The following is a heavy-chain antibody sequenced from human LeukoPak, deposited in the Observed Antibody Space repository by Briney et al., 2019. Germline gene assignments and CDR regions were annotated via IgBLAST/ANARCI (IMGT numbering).Heavy chain of an antibody. CDR1: GFTFSSYA. Sequence: GGSLRLSCAASGFTFSSYAMSWVRQAPGKGLEWVSAISGSGGSTYYADSVKGRFTISRDNSKNTLYLQMNSLRAEDTAVYYCAKDRRGTTVTTGIAFDIWGQGTMVTVSS. CDR2: ISGSGGST. J-gene: IGHJ3*02. CDR3: AKDRRGTTVTTGIAFDI. D-gene: IGHD4-17*01. V-gene: IGHV3-23*01.